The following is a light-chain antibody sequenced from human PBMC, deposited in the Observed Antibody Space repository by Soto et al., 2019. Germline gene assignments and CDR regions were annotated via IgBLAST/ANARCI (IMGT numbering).Light chain of an antibody. Sequence: IVLTQSPCTLALSPGDTATLSCRASQSVNKTCLFSYQVKPGQAPRRLIYGASSRATDIPNRISGGGFGADFTLIISRXEAEDFAVYYCQHSGDFRWTFGQGTKVDTK. CDR1: QSVNKTC. V-gene: IGKV3-20*01. J-gene: IGKJ1*01. CDR3: QHSGDFRWT. CDR2: GAS.